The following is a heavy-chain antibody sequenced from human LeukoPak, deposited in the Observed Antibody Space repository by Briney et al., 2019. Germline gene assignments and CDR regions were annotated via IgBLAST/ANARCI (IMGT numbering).Heavy chain of an antibody. Sequence: SETLCLTCTVSGGSINSPTYYWGWIRQPPGRGVEWIGSIYFSGSTYYKPSLKSRVTISVDTSKNQFSLKLSSVTAADTAVYYCARVPNQGGGHDGAFDIWGQGTMVTVSS. CDR2: IYFSGST. V-gene: IGHV4-39*07. CDR3: ARVPNQGGGHDGAFDI. J-gene: IGHJ3*02. CDR1: GGSINSPTYY. D-gene: IGHD1-14*01.